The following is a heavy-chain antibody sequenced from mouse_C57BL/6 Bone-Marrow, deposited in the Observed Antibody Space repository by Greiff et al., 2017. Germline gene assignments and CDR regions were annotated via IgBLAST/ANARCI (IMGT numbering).Heavy chain of an antibody. D-gene: IGHD3-2*02. CDR3: ARLDSSGYGYAMDY. CDR1: GYTFTSYW. J-gene: IGHJ4*01. CDR2: IYPSDSET. Sequence: VQLQQPGAELVRPGSSVKLSCKASGYTFTSYWMDWVKQRPGQGLEWIGNIYPSDSETHYNQKFKDKATLTVDKSSSTAYMQLSSLTSEDSAVYDCARLDSSGYGYAMDYWGQGTSVTVSS. V-gene: IGHV1-61*01.